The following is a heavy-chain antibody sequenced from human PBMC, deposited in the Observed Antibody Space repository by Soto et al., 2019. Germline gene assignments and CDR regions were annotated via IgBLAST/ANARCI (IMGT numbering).Heavy chain of an antibody. Sequence: QVQLQQWGAGPLRPLKTLSLTCGVSGGSFSGYYWAWIRQSPGKGLEWIGEINDRGSINYNPSLKSRVSISVDTSKNHYSLNLRSVTAADTAVYYCARESHDILTGPPWVWYFDLWGRGTLVTV. CDR3: ARESHDILTGPPWVWYFDL. D-gene: IGHD3-9*01. CDR1: GGSFSGYY. J-gene: IGHJ2*01. CDR2: INDRGSI. V-gene: IGHV4-34*01.